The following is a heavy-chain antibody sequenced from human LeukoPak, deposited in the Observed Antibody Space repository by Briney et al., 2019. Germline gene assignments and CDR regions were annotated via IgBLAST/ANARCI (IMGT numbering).Heavy chain of an antibody. J-gene: IGHJ6*03. CDR2: ISSSGTSI. Sequence: GGSLRLSCAASRFTFSDYYMSWIRQAPGKGLEWVSHISSSGTSILYADSVRGRFTISRDNAKNSLHLQMNSLRAADTAVYYCVTGKPGPYYYYMVVWGKGTTVTVSS. D-gene: IGHD4-23*01. CDR1: RFTFSDYY. CDR3: VTGKPGPYYYYMVV. V-gene: IGHV3-11*04.